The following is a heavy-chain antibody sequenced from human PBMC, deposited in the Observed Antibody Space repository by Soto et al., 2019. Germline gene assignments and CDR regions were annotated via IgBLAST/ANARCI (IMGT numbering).Heavy chain of an antibody. D-gene: IGHD2-15*01. Sequence: QVQLQQWGAGLLKPSETLSLTCAVYGGSFSTYYWSWIRQPPGKGLEWIGEINHSGSTNYNPSLKSRVSISVDTPKNQFSLRLTAVTAADTAVYYCARWGPNGVVVAGQSDPIWGQGTMVTVSS. J-gene: IGHJ3*02. CDR2: INHSGST. CDR1: GGSFSTYY. V-gene: IGHV4-34*01. CDR3: ARWGPNGVVVAGQSDPI.